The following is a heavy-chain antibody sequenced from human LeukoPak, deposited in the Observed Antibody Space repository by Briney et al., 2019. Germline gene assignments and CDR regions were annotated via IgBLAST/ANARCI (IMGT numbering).Heavy chain of an antibody. Sequence: GGSLRLSCAASGFTFSSYGMHWVRQAPGKGLEWVAFIRYDGSNKYYADSVKGRFTISRDNSKNTLYLQVNSLRAEDTAVYYCAKDPTAAAASFDYWGQGTLVTVSS. CDR2: IRYDGSNK. J-gene: IGHJ4*02. V-gene: IGHV3-30*02. CDR1: GFTFSSYG. CDR3: AKDPTAAAASFDY. D-gene: IGHD6-13*01.